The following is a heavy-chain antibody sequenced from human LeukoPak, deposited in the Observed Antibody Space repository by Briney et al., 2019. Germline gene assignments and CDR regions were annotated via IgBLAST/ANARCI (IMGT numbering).Heavy chain of an antibody. CDR1: GGSISSSSYY. Sequence: SETLSLTCTVSGGSISSSSYYWGWIRQPPGEGLELIGSIYFSGSTAYSPSLKSRVNISVDTSKNQFSLKLSSVTAADTAVYFCASRPTTWGFFDSWGQGTLVAVSP. CDR3: ASRPTTWGFFDS. CDR2: IYFSGST. V-gene: IGHV4-39*01. J-gene: IGHJ4*02. D-gene: IGHD4-17*01.